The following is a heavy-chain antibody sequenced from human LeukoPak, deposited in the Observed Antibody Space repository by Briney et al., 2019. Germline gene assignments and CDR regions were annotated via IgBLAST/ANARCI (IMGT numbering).Heavy chain of an antibody. Sequence: GGSLRLSCVASGFTFNTHWVSWVRQAPGKGLEGVANIKEDGSKTDYVDSVKGRFTISRDNAKNSVFLQVNSLRAEDTAVYYCAPQTMILVLGGQGTLVTVSS. CDR3: APQTMILVL. V-gene: IGHV3-7*01. CDR1: GFTFNTHW. D-gene: IGHD3-22*01. J-gene: IGHJ4*02. CDR2: IKEDGSKT.